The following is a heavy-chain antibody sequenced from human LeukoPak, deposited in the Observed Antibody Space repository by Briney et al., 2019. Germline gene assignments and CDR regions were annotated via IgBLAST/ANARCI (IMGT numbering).Heavy chain of an antibody. V-gene: IGHV3-21*01. CDR3: ARTRAAAGIFDY. CDR2: ISSSSSYI. Sequence: GGSLRLSCAASGFTFSSYSMNWVRQAPGKGLEWDSSISSSSSYIYYADSVKGRFTISRDNAKNSLYLQMNSLRAEDTAVYYCARTRAAAGIFDYWGQGTLVTVSS. CDR1: GFTFSSYS. D-gene: IGHD6-13*01. J-gene: IGHJ4*02.